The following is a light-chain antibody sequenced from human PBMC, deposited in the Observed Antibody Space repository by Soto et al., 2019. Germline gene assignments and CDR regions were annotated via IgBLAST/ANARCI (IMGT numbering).Light chain of an antibody. CDR3: QQTYTTPEIT. J-gene: IGKJ5*01. V-gene: IGKV1-39*01. CDR2: GAS. CDR1: QSISIY. Sequence: IHMTPYPSSLFAPFGDRVTITCRESQSISIYLNWYQLKPGKAPNLLMYGASYLKSGVPTRFSGSGSGTDFTLTISSLQPEDFAIYYCQQTYTTPEITFGQGTRLEIK.